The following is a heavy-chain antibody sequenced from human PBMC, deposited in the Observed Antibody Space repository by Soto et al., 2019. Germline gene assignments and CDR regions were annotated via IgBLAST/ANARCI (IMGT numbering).Heavy chain of an antibody. CDR3: ASLKRFGELLFDY. CDR1: GFTFSSYE. D-gene: IGHD3-10*01. V-gene: IGHV3-48*03. Sequence: GGSLRLSCVASGFTFSSYEMNWVRQAPGKGLEWVSYISSSGSTIYYTDSVKGRFTISRDNAKNSLYLQMNSLRAEDTAVYYCASLKRFGELLFDYWGQGTLVTVSS. J-gene: IGHJ4*02. CDR2: ISSSGSTI.